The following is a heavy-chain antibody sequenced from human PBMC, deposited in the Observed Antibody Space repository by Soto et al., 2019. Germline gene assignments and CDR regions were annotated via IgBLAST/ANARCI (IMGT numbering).Heavy chain of an antibody. V-gene: IGHV1-69*13. CDR1: GGTFSSYA. D-gene: IGHD3-10*01. Sequence: GASVKVSCKASGGTFSSYAISWVRQAPGQGLEWMGGIIPIFGTANYAQKSQGRVTITADESTSTAYMELSSLRSEDTAVSYCALHYPQGGYFDYWGQGTLVTVSS. CDR3: ALHYPQGGYFDY. J-gene: IGHJ4*02. CDR2: IIPIFGTA.